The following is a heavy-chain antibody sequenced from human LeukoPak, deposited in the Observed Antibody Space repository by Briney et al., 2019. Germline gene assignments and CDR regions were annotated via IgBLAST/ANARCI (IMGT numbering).Heavy chain of an antibody. Sequence: SETLSLTCAVYGGSFSHHWSWIRQPPGKGLEWVGEISLNERTNYNPSLKSRVTISVDASKNQFSLKLTSATAADTAVYYCARGGADCSGGSCYIDAWSRGTLVTVSS. D-gene: IGHD2-15*01. CDR3: ARGGADCSGGSCYIDA. V-gene: IGHV4-34*01. CDR1: GGSFSHH. J-gene: IGHJ5*02. CDR2: ISLNERT.